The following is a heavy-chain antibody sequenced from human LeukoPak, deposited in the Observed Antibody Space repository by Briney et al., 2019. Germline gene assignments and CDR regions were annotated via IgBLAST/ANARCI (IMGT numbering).Heavy chain of an antibody. Sequence: AGGSLRLSCAASGFTFSSYAMSWVRQAPGKGLEWVSGFSGSGGSTYYADSVKGRFTISRDNSKNTLYLQMNSLRAEDTAVYYCARAGNIRFAYWGQGTLVTVSS. CDR3: ARAGNIRFAY. J-gene: IGHJ4*02. CDR2: FSGSGGST. D-gene: IGHD1/OR15-1a*01. CDR1: GFTFSSYA. V-gene: IGHV3-23*01.